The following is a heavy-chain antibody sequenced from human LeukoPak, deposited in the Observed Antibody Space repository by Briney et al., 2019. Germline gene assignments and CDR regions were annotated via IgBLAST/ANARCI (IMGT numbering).Heavy chain of an antibody. CDR2: ISAYNGNT. J-gene: IGHJ4*02. V-gene: IGHV1-18*01. CDR3: ATVPALTIAATGVKGMGGYFDY. D-gene: IGHD6-13*01. CDR1: GYTFTSYG. Sequence: ASVKVSCKASGYTFTSYGISWVRQAPGQGLEWMGWISAYNGNTNYAQKLQGRVTMTTDTSTSTAYMELSSLRSEDTAVYYCATVPALTIAATGVKGMGGYFDYWGQGILVTVSS.